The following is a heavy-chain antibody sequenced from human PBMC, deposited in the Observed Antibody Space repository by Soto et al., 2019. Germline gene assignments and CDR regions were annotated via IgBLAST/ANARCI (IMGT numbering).Heavy chain of an antibody. D-gene: IGHD3-16*01. CDR1: GFTFSDFE. J-gene: IGHJ3*01. V-gene: IGHV3-48*03. CDR3: ASEQNDVWGNHDAFDF. Sequence: GSLRLACAASGFTFSDFEMNWVRQAPGKGLEWVSYITSSGGTPYYADSVKGRFTIFRDNAKNSLYLQMDSLRVEDTAIYYCASEQNDVWGNHDAFDFWGPGTMVTVSS. CDR2: ITSSGGTP.